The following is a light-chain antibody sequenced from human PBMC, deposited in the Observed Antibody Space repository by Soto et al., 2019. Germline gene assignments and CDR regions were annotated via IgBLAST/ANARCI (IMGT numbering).Light chain of an antibody. CDR1: SSDVGGYNY. CDR2: DVS. V-gene: IGLV2-14*01. CDR3: SSYTSSSTLYV. Sequence: QSALTQPASVSGSPGQSITISCTGTSSDVGGYNYVSWYQQHPGKAPKLMIYDVSNRPSGVSNRFSGFKSGNTASLTISGLQAEDEADYCCSSYTSSSTLYVFGTGTKVTVL. J-gene: IGLJ1*01.